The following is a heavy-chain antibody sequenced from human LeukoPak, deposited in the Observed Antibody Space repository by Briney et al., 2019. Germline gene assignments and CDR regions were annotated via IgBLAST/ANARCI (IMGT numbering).Heavy chain of an antibody. Sequence: SETLSLTCTVSGASISSYYWSWIRQPPGKGLEWIGYIYYSGRTNYNPSLKSRVTISVDTSKNQFSLKLSSVTAADTAVYYCARGGPFYGDYGYWGQGTLVTVSS. J-gene: IGHJ4*02. CDR1: GASISSYY. CDR3: ARGGPFYGDYGY. CDR2: IYYSGRT. D-gene: IGHD4-17*01. V-gene: IGHV4-59*01.